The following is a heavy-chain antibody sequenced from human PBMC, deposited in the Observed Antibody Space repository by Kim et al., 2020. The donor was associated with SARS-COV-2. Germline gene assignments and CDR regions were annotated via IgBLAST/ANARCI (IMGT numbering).Heavy chain of an antibody. Sequence: GESLKISCKGSGYSFTSYWISWVRQMPGKGLEWMGRIDPSDSYTNYSPSFQGHVTISADKSISTSYLQWSSLKASDTARYYCARHERYSSGLADYWSQGTLVTVSS. CDR2: IDPSDSYT. J-gene: IGHJ4*02. CDR1: GYSFTSYW. CDR3: ARHERYSSGLADY. D-gene: IGHD6-19*01. V-gene: IGHV5-10-1*01.